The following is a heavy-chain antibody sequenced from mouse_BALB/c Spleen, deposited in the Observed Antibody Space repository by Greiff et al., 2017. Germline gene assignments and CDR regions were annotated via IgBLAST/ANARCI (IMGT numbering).Heavy chain of an antibody. D-gene: IGHD2-4*01. CDR1: GDSITSGY. J-gene: IGHJ4*01. Sequence: EVKVEESGPSLVKPSQTLSLTCSVTGDSITSGYWNWIRKFPGNKLEYMGYISYSGSTYYNPSLKSRISITRDTSKNQYYLQLNSVTTEDTATYYCARSYDYDDYYAMDYWGQGTSVTVSS. V-gene: IGHV3-8*02. CDR3: ARSYDYDDYYAMDY. CDR2: ISYSGST.